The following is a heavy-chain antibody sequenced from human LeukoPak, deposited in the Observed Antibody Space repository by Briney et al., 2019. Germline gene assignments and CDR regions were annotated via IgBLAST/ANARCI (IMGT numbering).Heavy chain of an antibody. J-gene: IGHJ4*02. CDR3: ARGEIEYSSSSFDY. V-gene: IGHV4-34*01. Sequence: SETLSLTCAVYGGSFSGYYWSWIRQPPGKGLEWIGEINHSGSTNYNPSLKSRVTISVDTSKNQFSLKLSSVTAADTAVYYCARGEIEYSSSSFDYWDQGTLVTVSS. CDR2: INHSGST. D-gene: IGHD6-6*01. CDR1: GGSFSGYY.